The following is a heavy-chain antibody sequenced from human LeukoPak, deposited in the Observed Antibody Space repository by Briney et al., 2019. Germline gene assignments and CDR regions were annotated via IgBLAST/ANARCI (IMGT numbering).Heavy chain of an antibody. V-gene: IGHV3-30*18. CDR2: ISYDGSNK. CDR1: GFTFSSYG. CDR3: AKDSGLETEWELPNYLDY. Sequence: GGSLRLSCAASGFTFSSYGMHWVRQAPGKGLEWVAVISYDGSNKYYADSVKGRFTISRDNSKNTLYLQVNSLRAEDTAVYYCAKDSGLETEWELPNYLDYWGQGTLVTVSS. D-gene: IGHD1-26*01. J-gene: IGHJ4*02.